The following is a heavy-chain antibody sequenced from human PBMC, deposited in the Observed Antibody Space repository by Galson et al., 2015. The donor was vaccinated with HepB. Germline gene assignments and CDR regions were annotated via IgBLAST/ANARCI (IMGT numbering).Heavy chain of an antibody. Sequence: SLRLSCATSGFTFSYYGMHWVRQAPGKGLEWVAGMSYDGNYKHYADSVKGRFTISRDNSKNTLYLQMNSLKVEDTAIYYCAKDLGVGAVADRFTSWGQGTLVTVSS. V-gene: IGHV3-30*18. CDR2: MSYDGNYK. CDR1: GFTFSYYG. J-gene: IGHJ5*02. CDR3: AKDLGVGAVADRFTS. D-gene: IGHD6-19*01.